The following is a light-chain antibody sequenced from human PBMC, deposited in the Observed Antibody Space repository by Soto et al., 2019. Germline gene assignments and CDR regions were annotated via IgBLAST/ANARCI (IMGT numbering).Light chain of an antibody. CDR2: EVN. CDR1: SSDVGAYNY. CDR3: QSYDSSLSGVV. J-gene: IGLJ2*01. V-gene: IGLV2-8*01. Sequence: QSALTQPPSASGSPGQSVTISCTGTSSDVGAYNYVSWYQQHPGKAPKLMIYEVNRRPSGVPDRFSGSKSGNTASLTVSGLQAEDEADYYCQSYDSSLSGVVFGGGTKLTVL.